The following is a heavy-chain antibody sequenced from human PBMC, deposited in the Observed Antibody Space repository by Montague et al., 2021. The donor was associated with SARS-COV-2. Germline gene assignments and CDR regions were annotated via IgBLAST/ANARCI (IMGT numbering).Heavy chain of an antibody. J-gene: IGHJ4*03. D-gene: IGHD2-8*01. V-gene: IGHV4-39*01. CDR1: GGSISSPDYY. Sequence: SETLSLTCTVSGGSISSPDYYWGWIRQSPGKGLEWIGSISYTGRTYYNPSLRSRVSFSMDKSQNHFSLSLSSATVADTAVYFCARQLPSYCATNKGYPCYFDVWGQGALVTVSS. CDR3: ARQLPSYCATNKGYPCYFDV. CDR2: ISYTGRT.